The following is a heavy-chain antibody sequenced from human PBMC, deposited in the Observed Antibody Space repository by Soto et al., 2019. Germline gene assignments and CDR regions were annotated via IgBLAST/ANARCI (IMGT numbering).Heavy chain of an antibody. D-gene: IGHD6-13*01. CDR3: ARSGSSWNLREFDY. V-gene: IGHV1-18*01. CDR2: ISVYNGNT. CDR1: DYTFTSYG. J-gene: IGHJ4*02. Sequence: QVQLVQSGAEVKKPGASVKVSCKASDYTFTSYGIIWVRQAPGQGLEWIGWISVYNGNTNYAQKFRGRVTMTTDISKTTAYMEMRSLRSDDTAVYYCARSGSSWNLREFDYWGQGTLVTVSS.